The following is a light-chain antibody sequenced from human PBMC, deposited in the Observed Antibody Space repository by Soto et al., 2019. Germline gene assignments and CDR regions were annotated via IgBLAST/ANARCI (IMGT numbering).Light chain of an antibody. V-gene: IGLV1-47*01. Sequence: QSVLTQPPSASETPGQRVTISCSGSSSNIGSNYVYWYQQLPGTAPKLLIYRSNQRPSGVPDRFSGSKSGTSASLAISGLRSEDEADYYCAAWDDSLSGLHVFGTGTKLTVL. CDR2: RSN. J-gene: IGLJ1*01. CDR3: AAWDDSLSGLHV. CDR1: SSNIGSNY.